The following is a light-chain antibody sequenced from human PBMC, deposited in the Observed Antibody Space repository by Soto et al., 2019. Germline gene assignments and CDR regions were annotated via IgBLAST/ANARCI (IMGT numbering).Light chain of an antibody. CDR1: SSDVGGYNY. Sequence: QSALTQPASVSGSPGQSITISCTGTSSDVGGYNYVSWYQHHPGKAPKLLIYEVSNRPSGVSNRFSGSKSGNTASLTISGLQAEDEADYYCNSYTSSTTQVFGGRTKLTVL. J-gene: IGLJ2*01. CDR3: NSYTSSTTQV. CDR2: EVS. V-gene: IGLV2-14*01.